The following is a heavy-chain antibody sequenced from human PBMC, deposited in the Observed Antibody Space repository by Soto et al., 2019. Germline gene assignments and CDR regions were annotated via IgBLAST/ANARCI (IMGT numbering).Heavy chain of an antibody. CDR1: GFSLSTSGVG. D-gene: IGHD3-10*01. J-gene: IGHJ6*02. CDR2: IYWDDDK. Sequence: QITLKESGPTLVKPTQTLTLTCTFSGFSLSTSGVGVGWIRQPPGKALEWLALIYWDDDKRYSPSLKSRLTITKDTSKNPVVLTMTNMDPVDTATYYCAHLSGHRGGYYYYGMDVWGQGTTVTVSS. V-gene: IGHV2-5*02. CDR3: AHLSGHRGGYYYYGMDV.